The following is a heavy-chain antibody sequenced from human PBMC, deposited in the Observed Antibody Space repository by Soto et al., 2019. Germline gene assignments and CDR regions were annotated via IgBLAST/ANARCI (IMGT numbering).Heavy chain of an antibody. CDR1: GGSISSYY. Sequence: SETLSLTCTVSGGSISSYYWSWIRQPPGKGLEWIGYIYYSGSTNYNPSLKSRVTISVDTSKNQFSLKLSSVTAADTAVYYCAEGYGRIEVWGRGTLVTVSS. CDR2: IYYSGST. CDR3: AEGYGRIEV. J-gene: IGHJ4*02. V-gene: IGHV4-59*08. D-gene: IGHD5-12*01.